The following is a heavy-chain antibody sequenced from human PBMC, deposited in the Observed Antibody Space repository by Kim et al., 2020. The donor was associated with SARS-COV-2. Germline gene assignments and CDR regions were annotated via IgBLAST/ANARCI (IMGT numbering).Heavy chain of an antibody. CDR2: IISIFSTS. J-gene: IGHJ6*02. CDR3: ARDLQVRGRPDYYYGMDV. V-gene: IGHV1-69*13. CDR1: GGTFSNYA. Sequence: SVKVSCKAFGGTFSNYAISWVRQAPGQGLEWMGGIISIFSTSYYAQKFQGRVMITADELAHTAYIELSSLRSEDTAIYYCARDLQVRGRPDYYYGMDVWGQGTTVTVSS. D-gene: IGHD1-1*01.